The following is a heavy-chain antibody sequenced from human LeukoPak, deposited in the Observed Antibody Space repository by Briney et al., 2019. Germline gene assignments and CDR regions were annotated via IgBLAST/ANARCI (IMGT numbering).Heavy chain of an antibody. V-gene: IGHV4-59*08. CDR3: ARHESLGYCSSTSCSNDAFDI. CDR2: IYYSGGT. Sequence: SETLSLTCTVSGGSISGYYLSWIRQPPGKELEWIGYIYYSGGTKYNPSLMSRVTISVDTSKNQFSLKLSSVTAADTAVYYCARHESLGYCSSTSCSNDAFDIWGQGTMVTVSS. CDR1: GGSISGYY. J-gene: IGHJ3*02. D-gene: IGHD2-2*01.